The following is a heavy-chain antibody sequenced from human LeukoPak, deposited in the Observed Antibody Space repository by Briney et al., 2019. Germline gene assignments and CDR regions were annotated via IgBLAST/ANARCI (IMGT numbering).Heavy chain of an antibody. CDR1: GYTFTSYD. Sequence: ASVKVSCKASGYTFTSYDINWVRQATGQGLEWMGWMNPNSGNTGYAQKFQGRVTITRNTSISTAYMELSSLRSDDTAVYYCARGAGSGYCSGGSCYYFDYWGQGTLVTVSS. D-gene: IGHD2-15*01. CDR2: MNPNSGNT. J-gene: IGHJ4*02. V-gene: IGHV1-8*03. CDR3: ARGAGSGYCSGGSCYYFDY.